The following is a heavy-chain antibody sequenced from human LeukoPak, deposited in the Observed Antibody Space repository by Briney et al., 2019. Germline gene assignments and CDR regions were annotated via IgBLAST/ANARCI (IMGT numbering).Heavy chain of an antibody. Sequence: PGGSLRLSCAASGFTFSSYAMSWVRQAPGKGLEWVSAISGSGGSTYYADSVKGRFTISRDNSKTTLYLQMNSLRAEDTAVYYCAKDRVGYCSSTSGLWPVDYWGQGTLVTVSS. CDR2: ISGSGGST. J-gene: IGHJ4*01. CDR3: AKDRVGYCSSTSGLWPVDY. CDR1: GFTFSSYA. V-gene: IGHV3-23*01. D-gene: IGHD2-2*01.